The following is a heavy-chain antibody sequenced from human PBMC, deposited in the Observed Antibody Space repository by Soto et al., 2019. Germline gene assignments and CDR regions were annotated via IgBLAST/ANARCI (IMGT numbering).Heavy chain of an antibody. CDR1: GFTFSSYC. CDR2: IKQDGSEK. V-gene: IGHV3-7*04. J-gene: IGHJ6*03. D-gene: IGHD3-3*01. CDR3: ARVGSAYDDFWTGYSYYYYMDV. Sequence: EVQLVESGGGLVQPGGSLRLSCAASGFTFSSYCMSWVRQAPGKGLEWVANIKQDGSEKYYVDSVKGRFTISRDNAKNSLYLLMNSLRAEDTAVYYCARVGSAYDDFWTGYSYYYYMDVWGKGTTVTVSS.